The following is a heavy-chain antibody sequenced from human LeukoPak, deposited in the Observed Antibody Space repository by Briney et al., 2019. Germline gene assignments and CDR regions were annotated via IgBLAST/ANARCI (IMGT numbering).Heavy chain of an antibody. CDR1: GFTFSTYW. CDR2: INSDGGIT. V-gene: IGHV3-74*01. Sequence: PGGSLRLSSAASGFTFSTYWMNWVRQGPGKGLVWVSRINSDGGITNYADSVKGRFTISRDNAKNTLYLQMNSLRAEDTAVYYCAKSNWFDPWGQGTLVTVSS. J-gene: IGHJ5*02. CDR3: AKSNWFDP.